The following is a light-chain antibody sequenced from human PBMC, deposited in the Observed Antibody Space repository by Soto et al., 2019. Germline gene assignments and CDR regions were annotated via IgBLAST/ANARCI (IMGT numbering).Light chain of an antibody. CDR1: QNVNNR. CDR2: GAS. V-gene: IGKV3-15*01. CDR3: QHPNSWPLL. J-gene: IGKJ1*01. Sequence: EIVMTQSPAMLSVSPGERATLSCRASQNVNNRLAWYQQKAGQPPRLLIYGASTRATGIPARFSGSGSGTEFTLTISSLQSEDFAVYYCQHPNSWPLLFGQGTKVEIK.